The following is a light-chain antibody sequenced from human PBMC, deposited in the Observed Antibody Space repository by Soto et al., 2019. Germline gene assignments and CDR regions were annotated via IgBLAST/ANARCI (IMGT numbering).Light chain of an antibody. Sequence: QSALTQPASVSGSPGQSITISCTGTNSDVGGYNYVSWYQQHPGKAPKLLIYDVSSRPSGLSNRFSGSKSGNTASLIISGLQAEDEADYYCQSYDSSLSGVLFGGGTKLTVL. CDR3: QSYDSSLSGVL. V-gene: IGLV2-14*03. CDR2: DVS. J-gene: IGLJ2*01. CDR1: NSDVGGYNY.